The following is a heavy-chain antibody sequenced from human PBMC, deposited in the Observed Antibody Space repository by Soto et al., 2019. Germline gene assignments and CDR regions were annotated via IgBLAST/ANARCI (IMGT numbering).Heavy chain of an antibody. CDR1: GYTFTSYY. V-gene: IGHV1-69*13. CDR2: IIPIFGTA. J-gene: IGHJ6*02. D-gene: IGHD6-13*01. CDR3: ARDGEQQLFFRYGMDV. Sequence: SVKVSCKAPGYTFTSYYIHWVRQAPGQGLEWMGGIIPIFGTANYAQKFQGRVTITADESTSTAYMELSSLRSEDTAVYYCARDGEQQLFFRYGMDVWGQGTTVTVSS.